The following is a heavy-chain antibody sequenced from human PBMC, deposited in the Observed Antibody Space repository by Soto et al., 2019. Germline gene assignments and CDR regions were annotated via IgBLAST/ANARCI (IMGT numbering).Heavy chain of an antibody. J-gene: IGHJ6*02. CDR3: AKVQDIVATIGSVNYYYCMDV. Sequence: QVQLVQSGAEVKKPGSSVKVSCKASGGTFSSYAISWVRQAPGQGLECMGGIIPIFGTANYAQKFQGRVTITADESTSTAYMELSSLRSEDTAVYYCAKVQDIVATIGSVNYYYCMDVWGQGTTVTVSS. V-gene: IGHV1-69*01. D-gene: IGHD5-12*01. CDR2: IIPIFGTA. CDR1: GGTFSSYA.